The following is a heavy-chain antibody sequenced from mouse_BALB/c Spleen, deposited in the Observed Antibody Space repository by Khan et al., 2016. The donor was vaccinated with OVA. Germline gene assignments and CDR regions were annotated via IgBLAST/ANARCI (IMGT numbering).Heavy chain of an antibody. CDR3: AIHEDGNDGYYDYAMDY. V-gene: IGHV1-62-2*01. Sequence: QVQLQQSGAELVKPGASVKLSCKASGYTFTENIIHWVKQRSGQGLEWIGWFYPGSGTIKYNEKFKDKATLNADKSSSTVYMEISRLTSEDSAVYFCAIHEDGNDGYYDYAMDYWGQGTSVTVSS. CDR1: GYTFTENI. D-gene: IGHD2-3*01. CDR2: FYPGSGTI. J-gene: IGHJ4*01.